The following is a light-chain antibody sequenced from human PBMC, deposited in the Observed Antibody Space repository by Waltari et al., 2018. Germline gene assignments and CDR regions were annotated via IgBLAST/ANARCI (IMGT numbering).Light chain of an antibody. J-gene: IGLJ1*01. CDR2: RNN. CDR3: ASWDDSHYV. CDR1: SSNLGSHH. V-gene: IGLV1-47*01. Sequence: QSVLTQPPSASGTPGQRVGIPCSGRSSNLGSHHLSWYQQLPGTAPKLLIYRNNQRPSGVPDRFSAYKYGTSASLAISGLRSEDEAVYYCASWDDSHYVFGTGTKVTVL.